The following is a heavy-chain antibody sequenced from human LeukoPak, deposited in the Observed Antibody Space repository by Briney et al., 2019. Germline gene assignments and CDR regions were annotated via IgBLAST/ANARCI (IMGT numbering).Heavy chain of an antibody. Sequence: GGSLRLSCAASGFSFTTYGMSWVRQAPGKGLEWVSTISGSGGSTYYADSVKGRFTISRDNSKNTLYLQINSLRAEDTAVYYCAELGITMIGGVWGKGTTVTISS. CDR1: GFSFTTYG. CDR3: AELGITMIGGV. V-gene: IGHV3-23*01. D-gene: IGHD3-10*02. CDR2: ISGSGGST. J-gene: IGHJ6*04.